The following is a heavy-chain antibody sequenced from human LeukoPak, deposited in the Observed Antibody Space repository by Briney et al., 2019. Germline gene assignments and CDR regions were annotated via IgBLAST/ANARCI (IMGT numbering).Heavy chain of an antibody. CDR2: INHSGST. D-gene: IGHD3-10*01. Sequence: KPSETLSLTCTVSGGSISSYYWSWIRQPPGKGLEWIGEINHSGSTNYNPSLKSRVTISVDTSKNQFSLKLSSVTAADTAVYYCARGSRVLLWFGDFNWFDPWGQGTLVTVSS. J-gene: IGHJ5*02. CDR1: GGSISSYY. V-gene: IGHV4-34*01. CDR3: ARGSRVLLWFGDFNWFDP.